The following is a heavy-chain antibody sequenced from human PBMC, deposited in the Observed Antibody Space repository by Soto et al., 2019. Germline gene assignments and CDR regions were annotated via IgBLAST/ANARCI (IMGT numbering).Heavy chain of an antibody. CDR3: ARDPAGTRVAYYIDY. CDR2: INTDGRST. D-gene: IGHD6-13*01. J-gene: IGHJ4*02. V-gene: IGHV3-74*01. CDR1: GFTFSSYW. Sequence: GGSLRLSCAASGFTFSSYWMHWVRQAPGKGLVWVSHINTDGRSTSYADSVKGRFTISRDNAKNTLYLQMNGLRAEDTAVYYCARDPAGTRVAYYIDYWGQGALVTVSS.